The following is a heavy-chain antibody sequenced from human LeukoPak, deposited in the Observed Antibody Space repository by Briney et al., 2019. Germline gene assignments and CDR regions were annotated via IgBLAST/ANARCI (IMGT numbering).Heavy chain of an antibody. CDR2: FDPEDGET. J-gene: IGHJ4*02. Sequence: ASVKVSCKVSGYTLTELSMHWVRQAPGKGLEWMGGFDPEDGETIYAQKFQGRVTMTEDTSTGTAYMELSSLRSEDTAVYYCATDGGDYVWGSYRSQYYFDYWGQGTLVTVSS. CDR1: GYTLTELS. D-gene: IGHD3-16*02. CDR3: ATDGGDYVWGSYRSQYYFDY. V-gene: IGHV1-24*01.